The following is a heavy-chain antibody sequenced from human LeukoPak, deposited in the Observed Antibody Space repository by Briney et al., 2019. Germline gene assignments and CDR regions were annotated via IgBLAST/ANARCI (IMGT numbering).Heavy chain of an antibody. J-gene: IGHJ4*02. CDR1: GFTFSSYW. Sequence: GGSLRLSCEASGFTFSSYWMSWVRQAPGKGPEWVANMKQDGSEKYYVDSVKGRFTISRDNAKNSLYLQMNSLRAEDTAVYYCARDWSSGFDYWGQGTLVTVSS. D-gene: IGHD6-25*01. CDR3: ARDWSSGFDY. V-gene: IGHV3-7*01. CDR2: MKQDGSEK.